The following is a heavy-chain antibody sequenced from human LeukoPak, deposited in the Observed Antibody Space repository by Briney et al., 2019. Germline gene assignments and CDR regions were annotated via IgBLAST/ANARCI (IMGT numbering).Heavy chain of an antibody. D-gene: IGHD5-18*01. V-gene: IGHV3-21*01. CDR1: GFTFSSYA. J-gene: IGHJ4*02. CDR3: ARDGVVYTAMVYYFDY. Sequence: GGSLRLSCAASGFTFSSYAMSWVRKPPGTGLELVSSISSSSSYIYYADSVKSRFTISRDNAKNSLYLQMISLRAEEATVDYCARDGVVYTAMVYYFDYWGQGTLVTVSS. CDR2: ISSSSSYI.